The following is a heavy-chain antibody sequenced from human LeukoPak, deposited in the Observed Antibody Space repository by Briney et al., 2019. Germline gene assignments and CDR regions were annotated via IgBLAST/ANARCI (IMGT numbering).Heavy chain of an antibody. CDR1: GYSISSGYY. Sequence: PSETLPLTCGVSGYSISSGYYWGWIRQPPGKELQWIGTIYHTGSTYYKPSLKSRVTISVDTSKNQFSLKLSSVTAADTAVYYCARQLFTTSRHFDSWGQGTLVTVSS. CDR2: IYHTGST. J-gene: IGHJ4*02. CDR3: ARQLFTTSRHFDS. V-gene: IGHV4-38-2*01. D-gene: IGHD2-2*01.